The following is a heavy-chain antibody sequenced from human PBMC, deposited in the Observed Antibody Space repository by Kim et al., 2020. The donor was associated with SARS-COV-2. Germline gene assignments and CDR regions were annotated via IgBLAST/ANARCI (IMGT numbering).Heavy chain of an antibody. CDR3: ARERASYGQKDGFDV. CDR2: ISYEESDK. J-gene: IGHJ3*01. Sequence: GGSLRLSCAASGITVSDYAIHWVRQAPGKGLEWVAVISYEESDKFYADSVKGRFTLSRDSSENTVYLQMNALRTNDSAVYYCARERASYGQKDGFDVWG. D-gene: IGHD3-16*01. V-gene: IGHV3-30-3*01. CDR1: GITVSDYA.